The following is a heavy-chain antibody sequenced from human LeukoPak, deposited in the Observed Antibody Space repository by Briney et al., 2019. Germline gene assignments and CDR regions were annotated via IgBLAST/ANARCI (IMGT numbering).Heavy chain of an antibody. CDR3: ARGVEYSSSSFFDY. CDR2: IYYSGST. Sequence: PSETLSLTCTVSGGSISSSSYYWGWIRQPPGKGLEWLGSIYYSGSTYYNPSLKSRVTISVDTSKNQFSLKLSSVTAADTAVYYCARGVEYSSSSFFDYWGQGTLVTVSS. D-gene: IGHD6-6*01. J-gene: IGHJ4*02. V-gene: IGHV4-39*01. CDR1: GGSISSSSYY.